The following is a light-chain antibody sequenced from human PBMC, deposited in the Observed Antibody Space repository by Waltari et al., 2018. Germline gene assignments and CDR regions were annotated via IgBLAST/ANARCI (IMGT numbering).Light chain of an antibody. CDR1: QNFNNC. V-gene: IGKV3-11*01. CDR2: DAS. J-gene: IGKJ3*01. CDR3: HHCANWPRLT. Sequence: EVVLTQSPATLSLSPGERAALSCRASQNFNNCLGRYQQRPGQPTRLLVYDASTRATGIPARFIGSGSGTDFTLTISSLEPEDFAVYFCHHCANWPRLTFGPGTKVDLK.